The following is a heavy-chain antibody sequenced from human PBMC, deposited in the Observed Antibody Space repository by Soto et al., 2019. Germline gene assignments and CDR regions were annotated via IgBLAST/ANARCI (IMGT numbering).Heavy chain of an antibody. D-gene: IGHD2-15*01. CDR1: GFTFSSYD. CDR3: AKSAYCSGNNCYWYFDF. Sequence: QVQLVESGGGVVQPGRSLRLSCAASGFTFSSYDIHWVRQAPGKGLEWVAVISYDGSNKYYADSVKGRFTISRDNSKNTLYLQMNSLRAEDTAVYYCAKSAYCSGNNCYWYFDFWGRGTLVTVSS. V-gene: IGHV3-30*18. J-gene: IGHJ2*01. CDR2: ISYDGSNK.